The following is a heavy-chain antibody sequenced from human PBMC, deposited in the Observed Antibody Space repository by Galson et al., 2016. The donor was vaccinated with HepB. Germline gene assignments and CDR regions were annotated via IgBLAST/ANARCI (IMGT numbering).Heavy chain of an antibody. CDR2: IIPMFGTA. CDR1: GGTFSTYA. D-gene: IGHD1-26*01. J-gene: IGHJ3*02. Sequence: SVKVSCKASGGTFSTYAISWVRQAPGQGPEWMGEIIPMFGTANYAQKFQGRVTITADTSTNTAYMELSSLRSEDTAMFYCARRELRRAFDIWGQGTMVTVSS. V-gene: IGHV1-69*06. CDR3: ARRELRRAFDI.